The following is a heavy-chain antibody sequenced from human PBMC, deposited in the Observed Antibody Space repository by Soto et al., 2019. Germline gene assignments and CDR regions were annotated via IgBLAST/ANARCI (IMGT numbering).Heavy chain of an antibody. J-gene: IGHJ4*02. CDR2: ISSNGGST. V-gene: IGHV3-64*01. D-gene: IGHD5-12*01. CDR3: ARGGRGYEFDY. CDR1: GFTFSRYA. Sequence: EVQLVESGGGLVQPGGSLRLSCAASGFTFSRYAMHWVRQAPGKGLEYVSPISSNGGSTYYANSVKGRFTISRDTSKNTLYLQMGSLRPEDTAVYYCARGGRGYEFDYWGQGTLVTVSS.